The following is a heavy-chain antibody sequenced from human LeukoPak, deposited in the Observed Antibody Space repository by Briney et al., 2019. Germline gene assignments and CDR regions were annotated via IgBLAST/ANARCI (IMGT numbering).Heavy chain of an antibody. D-gene: IGHD3-10*01. J-gene: IGHJ4*02. Sequence: PGRSLRLSCAASGFTFSSSGMHWVRQAPGKGLEWVAVISYDGGNKYYADSVKGRFTISRDNSKNTLYLQMNSLIPEDTAVYYCAKGKIRWDDFGGFDCWGQGTLVTVSS. V-gene: IGHV3-30*18. CDR2: ISYDGGNK. CDR3: AKGKIRWDDFGGFDC. CDR1: GFTFSSSG.